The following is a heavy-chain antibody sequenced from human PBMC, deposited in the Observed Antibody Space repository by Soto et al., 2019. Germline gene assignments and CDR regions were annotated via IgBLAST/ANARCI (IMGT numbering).Heavy chain of an antibody. J-gene: IGHJ4*02. D-gene: IGHD2-15*01. Sequence: GGSLRLSCGASGFTFSSYSMNWVRQAPGKGLEWVSSISSSSSYIYYADSVKGRFTISRDNSKNTLYLQMNSLRAEDTAVYYCAKDRSFSGVVAATPFGYWGQGTLVTVSS. CDR1: GFTFSSYS. CDR3: AKDRSFSGVVAATPFGY. V-gene: IGHV3-21*04. CDR2: ISSSSSYI.